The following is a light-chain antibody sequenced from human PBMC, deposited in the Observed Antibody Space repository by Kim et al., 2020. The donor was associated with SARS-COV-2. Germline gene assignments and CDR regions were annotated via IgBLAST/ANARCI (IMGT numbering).Light chain of an antibody. Sequence: EIMMTQSPATLSVSLGDRATLSCRASQSVSSRVAWYQQKPGQAPSLVIYGASIRATGVPARVTGSGSGTQFTFTISSLQSEDFGVYYCHQYDNWPYIFGQGTKLEI. V-gene: IGKV3D-15*01. CDR2: GAS. CDR3: HQYDNWPYI. J-gene: IGKJ2*01. CDR1: QSVSSR.